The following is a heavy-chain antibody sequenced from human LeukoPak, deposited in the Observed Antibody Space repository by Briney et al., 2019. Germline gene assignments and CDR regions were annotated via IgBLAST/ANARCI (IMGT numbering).Heavy chain of an antibody. CDR3: AKSGVVDY. D-gene: IGHD3-10*01. CDR1: GFTFSSYA. Sequence: PGGSLRLSCAASGFTFSSYAMHWVRQAPGKGLEWVAVISYDGSNKYYADSVKGRFTISRDNSKNTLYLQMNSLRAEDTAVYYCAKSGVVDYWGQGTLVTVSS. V-gene: IGHV3-30*04. CDR2: ISYDGSNK. J-gene: IGHJ4*02.